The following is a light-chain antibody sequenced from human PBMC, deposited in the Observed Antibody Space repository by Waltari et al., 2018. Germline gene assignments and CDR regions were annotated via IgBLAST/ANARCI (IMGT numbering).Light chain of an antibody. CDR1: QSISNW. Sequence: DIQMTQSPSIVSASVGDRVTITCRASQSISNWLAWYQQKPGKAPKVLIYKATLLESGVPSRFSGSGSGTKFTLTISSLQPDDFATYYCQHYSSHWWTFSQGTKEDVK. J-gene: IGKJ1*01. CDR3: QHYSSHWWT. V-gene: IGKV1-5*03. CDR2: KAT.